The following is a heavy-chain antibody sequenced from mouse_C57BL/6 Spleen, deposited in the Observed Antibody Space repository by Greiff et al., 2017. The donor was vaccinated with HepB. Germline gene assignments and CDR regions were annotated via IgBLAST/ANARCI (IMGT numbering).Heavy chain of an antibody. J-gene: IGHJ2*01. CDR1: GYTFTSYW. Sequence: QVQLQQSGAELVMPGASVKLSCKASGYTFTSYWMHWVKQRPGQGLEWIGEIDPSDSYTNYNQKFKGKSTLTVDKSSSTAYMQLSSLTSEDSAVYYCARFDSSGYPDYWGQGTTLTVSS. V-gene: IGHV1-69*01. D-gene: IGHD3-2*02. CDR3: ARFDSSGYPDY. CDR2: IDPSDSYT.